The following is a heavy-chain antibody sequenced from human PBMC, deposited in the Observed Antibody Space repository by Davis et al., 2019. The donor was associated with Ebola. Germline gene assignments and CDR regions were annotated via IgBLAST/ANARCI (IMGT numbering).Heavy chain of an antibody. CDR2: ISSSSSYI. CDR3: ARGRDYYDSSGYSDAFDI. J-gene: IGHJ3*02. Sequence: PGGSLRLSCAASGFTFSNYGMHWVRQAPGKGLEWVSSISSSSSYIYYADSVKGRFTISRDNAKNSLYLQMNSLRAEDTAVYYCARGRDYYDSSGYSDAFDIWGQGTMVTVSS. D-gene: IGHD3-22*01. CDR1: GFTFSNYG. V-gene: IGHV3-21*01.